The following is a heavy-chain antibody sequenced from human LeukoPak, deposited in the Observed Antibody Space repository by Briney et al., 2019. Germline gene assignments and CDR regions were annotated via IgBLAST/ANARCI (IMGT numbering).Heavy chain of an antibody. CDR2: TRNKANSYTT. CDR3: ARRPYCGGDCYSKEYYFDY. J-gene: IGHJ4*02. CDR1: GFTFSAHY. Sequence: GGSLRLSCAASGFTFSAHYMDWVRQAPGKGLEWVGRTRNKANSYTTEYAASVKGRFTISRDDSKNSLYLQMNSLKTEDTAVYYCARRPYCGGDCYSKEYYFDYWGQGTLVTVSS. V-gene: IGHV3-72*01. D-gene: IGHD2-21*02.